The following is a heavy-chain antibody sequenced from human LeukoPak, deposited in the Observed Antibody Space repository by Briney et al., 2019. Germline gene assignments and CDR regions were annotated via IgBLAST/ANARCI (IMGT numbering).Heavy chain of an antibody. CDR3: GRHRSGSGTYFIDH. V-gene: IGHV3-7*01. J-gene: IGHJ4*02. D-gene: IGHD3-10*01. CDR1: GFTFSSYS. CDR2: MKKDGSET. Sequence: GGSLRLSCVVPGFTFSSYSMIWVRQAPGKGLQWVANMKKDGSETNYGDSVKGRFTISRDNAKNSLYLQMNSLRAEDTAVYYCGRHRSGSGTYFIDHWGQGTLVTVSS.